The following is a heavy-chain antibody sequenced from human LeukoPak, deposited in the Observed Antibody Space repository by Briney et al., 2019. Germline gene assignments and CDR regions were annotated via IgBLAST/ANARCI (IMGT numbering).Heavy chain of an antibody. CDR3: ESRNKYSGYAGPFDY. V-gene: IGHV3-30-3*01. CDR1: GLTFSSYA. J-gene: IGHJ4*02. Sequence: GGSLRLSCAASGLTFSSYAMHWVRRAPGKGLEWMAVISFDGSNKYYADSVKGRFTISRDNSKNTLYLQMNSLRAEDTAVYYCESRNKYSGYAGPFDYWGQGTLVTVSS. D-gene: IGHD5-12*01. CDR2: ISFDGSNK.